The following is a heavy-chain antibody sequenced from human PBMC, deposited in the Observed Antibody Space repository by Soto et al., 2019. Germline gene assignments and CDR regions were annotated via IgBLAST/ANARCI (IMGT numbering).Heavy chain of an antibody. V-gene: IGHV3-23*01. D-gene: IGHD2-2*01. CDR1: GFTFSSYA. CDR2: ISGSGGSR. J-gene: IGHJ5*02. Sequence: GASLRLSCAASGFTFSSYAVSWVRQAPGKGLAWVSAISGSGGSRYYADSVKGRFTISRDNAKNTLYLQMNSLRAEDTAVYYCAREVRLGAVSAAIPYPCPFDSVDFDPGGQGTLVTVS. CDR3: AREVRLGAVSAAIPYPCPFDSVDFDP.